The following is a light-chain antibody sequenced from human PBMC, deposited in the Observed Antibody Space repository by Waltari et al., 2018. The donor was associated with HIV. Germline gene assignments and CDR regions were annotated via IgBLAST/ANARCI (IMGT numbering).Light chain of an antibody. CDR2: RNN. CDR3: ATWDDTLSGHVV. Sequence: QSVLTQPPSASGTPGQRITISCSGSSSNIGSNYVYWYQQLPGKAPKLLIYRNNQRPSGVPDRFSGSKSGTSASLAISGLRSEDEADYYCATWDDTLSGHVVFGGGTKLNVL. V-gene: IGLV1-47*01. J-gene: IGLJ2*01. CDR1: SSNIGSNY.